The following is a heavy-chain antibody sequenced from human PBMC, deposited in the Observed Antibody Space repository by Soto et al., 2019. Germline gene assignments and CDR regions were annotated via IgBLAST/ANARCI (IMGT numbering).Heavy chain of an antibody. CDR2: INHSGST. J-gene: IGHJ4*02. CDR3: ARGQPHNRWYFDY. D-gene: IGHD1-20*01. V-gene: IGHV4-34*01. Sequence: PSETLSLTCAVYGGSFSGYYWSWIRQPPGKGLEWIGEINHSGSTNYNPSLKSRVTISVDTSKNQFSLKLSSVTAADTAVYYCARGQPHNRWYFDYWGQGTLVTVSS. CDR1: GGSFSGYY.